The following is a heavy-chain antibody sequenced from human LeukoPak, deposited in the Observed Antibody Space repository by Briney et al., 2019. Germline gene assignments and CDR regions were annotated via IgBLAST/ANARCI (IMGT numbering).Heavy chain of an antibody. V-gene: IGHV5-51*01. Sequence: GESLKISCEASGYTFSTYWVGWVRHVPGKGLEWMGLIYPGDSETKYSPSFERQITISTDKTINTAYLQWSSLQASETAVYYCAIQLHLGTFDSWGPGTLVIVSS. CDR3: AIQLHLGTFDS. CDR1: GYTFSTYW. J-gene: IGHJ5*01. CDR2: IYPGDSET. D-gene: IGHD3-16*01.